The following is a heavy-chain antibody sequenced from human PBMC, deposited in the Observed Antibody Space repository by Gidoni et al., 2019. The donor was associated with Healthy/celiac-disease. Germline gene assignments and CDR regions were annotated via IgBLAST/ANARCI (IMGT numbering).Heavy chain of an antibody. J-gene: IGHJ4*02. CDR3: ARPRSYGSGSPPYYFDY. V-gene: IGHV5-51*01. CDR2: IYPVDSDT. CDR1: GYSFTSSW. D-gene: IGHD3-10*01. Sequence: EVQLVQSGAEVKKPGESLKISRKGSGYSFTSSWIGWVRQMPGQGLEWMGIIYPVDSDTRYSPSFQGQVTISADKSISTAYLQWSSLKASDTAMYYCARPRSYGSGSPPYYFDYWGQGTLVTVSS.